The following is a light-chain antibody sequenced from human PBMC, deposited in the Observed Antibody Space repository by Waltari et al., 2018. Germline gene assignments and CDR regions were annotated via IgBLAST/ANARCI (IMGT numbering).Light chain of an antibody. Sequence: QSALTQPASVSGSPGQSITISCTGTSSDVGGYNYVSWYQQHPGKAPTIMIYEVSNRPSWVSNRFSGSNSGNTASLTISGLQAEDEADYYCSSYTSSSTLYVFGTGTKVTVL. J-gene: IGLJ1*01. CDR1: SSDVGGYNY. V-gene: IGLV2-14*01. CDR2: EVS. CDR3: SSYTSSSTLYV.